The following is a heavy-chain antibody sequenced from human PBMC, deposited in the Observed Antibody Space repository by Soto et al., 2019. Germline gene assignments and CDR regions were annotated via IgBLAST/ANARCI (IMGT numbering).Heavy chain of an antibody. CDR3: ARLPGPLVAVLYIYPLDGREAMSDVDV. Sequence: PGGSLRLSCAASGFTFNYYPMHWVRQAPGKGLEWVAVVSFDGSNKYYADSVKGRFTISKDNSKNTLYLQMNSLRREDTAVYYCARLPGPLVAVLYIYPLDGREAMSDVDVWGQETTVTVSS. J-gene: IGHJ6*02. V-gene: IGHV3-30-3*01. CDR1: GFTFNYYP. CDR2: VSFDGSNK. D-gene: IGHD6-19*01.